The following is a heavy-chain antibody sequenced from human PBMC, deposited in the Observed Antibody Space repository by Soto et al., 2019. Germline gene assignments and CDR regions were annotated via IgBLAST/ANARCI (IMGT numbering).Heavy chain of an antibody. J-gene: IGHJ6*02. CDR3: ARDQMARGLYGMDV. CDR2: INNSGGGT. D-gene: IGHD3-10*01. V-gene: IGHV3-23*01. CDR1: GFHFSTYA. Sequence: GGSLRLSCAASGFHFSTYAMSWVRQAPGKGLEWVSTINNSGGGTYSPDSAPSRFTISRDIADNSLYLQVNSLRVGDTAVYFCARDQMARGLYGMDVWGQGTTVTVSS.